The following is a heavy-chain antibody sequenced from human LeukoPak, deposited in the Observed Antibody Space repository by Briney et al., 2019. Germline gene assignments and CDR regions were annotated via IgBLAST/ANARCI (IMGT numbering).Heavy chain of an antibody. CDR2: IYYSGSN. CDR1: GGSISSNSYC. Sequence: SGTLSLTCTVSGGSISSNSYCWGWIRQAPGKGLECIVSIYYSGSNYYNPSLKSRVTITVNTTKYQFPLKSSSVTAADTGVYYCARQGGRYFDWLLYRYWGQGTLVTVSS. D-gene: IGHD3-9*01. CDR3: ARQGGRYFDWLLYRY. V-gene: IGHV4-39*01. J-gene: IGHJ4*02.